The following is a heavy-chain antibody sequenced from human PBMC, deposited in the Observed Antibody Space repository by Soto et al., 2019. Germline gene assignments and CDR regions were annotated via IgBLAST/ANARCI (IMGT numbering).Heavy chain of an antibody. CDR2: ISGSGGST. D-gene: IGHD4-17*01. Sequence: GSRILSCASSGFTFSSYSMNWVRPAPGKGLEWVSAISGSGGSTYYADSVKGRFTISRDNSKNTLYLQMNSLRAEDTAVYYCANLDYGEMNWFDPWGQGTLVTVSA. V-gene: IGHV3-23*01. CDR1: GFTFSSYS. CDR3: ANLDYGEMNWFDP. J-gene: IGHJ5*02.